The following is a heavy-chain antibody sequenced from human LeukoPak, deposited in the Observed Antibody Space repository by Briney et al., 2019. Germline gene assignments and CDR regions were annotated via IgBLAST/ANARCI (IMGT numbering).Heavy chain of an antibody. J-gene: IGHJ4*02. V-gene: IGHV1-46*01. CDR2: INPSGGST. D-gene: IGHD3-22*01. CDR3: AREAYYDSSGYLFDY. CDR1: GYTFTIYY. Sequence: ASVTVSCKASGYTFTIYYMHWVRQAPGQGLEWMGIINPSGGSTSYAQKFQGRVTMTRDTSTSTVYMELSSLRSEDTAVYYCAREAYYDSSGYLFDYWGQGTLVTVSS.